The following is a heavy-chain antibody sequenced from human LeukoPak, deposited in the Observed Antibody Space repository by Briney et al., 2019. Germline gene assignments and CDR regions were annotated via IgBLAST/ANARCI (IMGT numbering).Heavy chain of an antibody. Sequence: GGSLRLSCAASGFTFSSYWMSWVRQAPGKGLEWVSSISSSSSYIYYADSVKGRFTISRDNAKNSLYLQMNSLRAEDTAVYYCARDLGGAFDYWGQGTLVTVSS. CDR2: ISSSSSYI. J-gene: IGHJ4*02. CDR3: ARDLGGAFDY. V-gene: IGHV3-21*01. CDR1: GFTFSSYW. D-gene: IGHD3-16*01.